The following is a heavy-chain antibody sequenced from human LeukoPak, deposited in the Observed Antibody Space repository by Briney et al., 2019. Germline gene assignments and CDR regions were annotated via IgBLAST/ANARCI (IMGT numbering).Heavy chain of an antibody. V-gene: IGHV4-34*01. D-gene: IGHD3-10*01. CDR3: ARGRGSFYYYYYMDV. Sequence: SETLSLTCAVYGGSFSGYYWSRIRQPPGKGLEWIGEINHSGSTNYNPSLKSRVTISVDTSKNQFSLKLSSVTAADTAVYYCARGRGSFYYYYYMDVWGKGTTVTVSS. CDR1: GGSFSGYY. CDR2: INHSGST. J-gene: IGHJ6*03.